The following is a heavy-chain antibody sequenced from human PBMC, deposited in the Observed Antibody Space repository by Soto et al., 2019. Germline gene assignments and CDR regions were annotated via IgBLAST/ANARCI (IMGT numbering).Heavy chain of an antibody. CDR2: MNPNSGNT. D-gene: IGHD3-3*01. J-gene: IGHJ6*03. Sequence: GASVKVSCKASGYTFTSYDINWVRQATGQGLEWMGWMNPNSGNTGYAQEFQGRVTMTRNTSISTAYMELSSLRSEDTAVYYCARVITIFGVVPHYYYYMDVWGKGTTVTVSS. V-gene: IGHV1-8*01. CDR3: ARVITIFGVVPHYYYYMDV. CDR1: GYTFTSYD.